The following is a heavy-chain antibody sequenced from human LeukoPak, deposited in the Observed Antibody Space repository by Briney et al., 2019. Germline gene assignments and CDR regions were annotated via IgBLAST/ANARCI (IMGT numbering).Heavy chain of an antibody. CDR2: ISYDGSNK. CDR1: GFTFSSYS. Sequence: GGSLRLSCAASGFTFSSYSMNWVRQAPGKGLEWVAVISYDGSNKYYADSVKGRFTISRDNSKNTLYLQMNSLRAEDTAVYYCAREVCDWGQGTLVTVSS. D-gene: IGHD1-20*01. CDR3: AREVCD. J-gene: IGHJ4*02. V-gene: IGHV3-30*03.